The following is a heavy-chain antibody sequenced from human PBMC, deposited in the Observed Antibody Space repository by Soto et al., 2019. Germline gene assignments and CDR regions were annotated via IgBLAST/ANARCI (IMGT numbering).Heavy chain of an antibody. CDR3: ASNPLGVAANSFDY. V-gene: IGHV1-69*04. CDR1: GYTFTSYG. CDR2: IIPILGIA. Sequence: SVKVSCKASGYTFTSYGISWVRQAPGQGLEWMGRIIPILGIANYAQKFQGRVTITADKSTSTAYMELSSLRSEDTAVYYCASNPLGVAANSFDYWGQGTLVTVSS. J-gene: IGHJ4*02. D-gene: IGHD6-19*01.